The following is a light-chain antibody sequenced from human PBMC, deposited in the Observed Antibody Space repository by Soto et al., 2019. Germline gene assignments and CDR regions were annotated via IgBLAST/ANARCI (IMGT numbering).Light chain of an antibody. Sequence: DIVMTQSPDCLAVSLGERATINCNSSQSVLYSSNNKNYLAWYQQKPGQPPKLLIYWASTRESGVPDRFSGSGSGTDFTLTISSLQPDDFAVYYCQQYDNWPRTFGQGTKVDIK. J-gene: IGKJ1*01. V-gene: IGKV4-1*01. CDR1: QSVLYSSNNKNY. CDR2: WAS. CDR3: QQYDNWPRT.